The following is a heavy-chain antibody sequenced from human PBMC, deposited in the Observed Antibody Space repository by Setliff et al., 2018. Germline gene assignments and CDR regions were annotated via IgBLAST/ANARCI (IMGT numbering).Heavy chain of an antibody. D-gene: IGHD2-2*01. J-gene: IGHJ6*03. Sequence: PSETLSLTCTVSNFSLTSGFFRAWVRQPPGKGLEWIATVYHRGSTDYKPSLKSRATISVDTSKNQFSLKLTSMTAADTAVYFCAREGRSSTRGWYMDAWGKGTSVTVSS. CDR2: VYHRGST. CDR1: NFSLTSGFF. V-gene: IGHV4-38-2*02. CDR3: AREGRSSTRGWYMDA.